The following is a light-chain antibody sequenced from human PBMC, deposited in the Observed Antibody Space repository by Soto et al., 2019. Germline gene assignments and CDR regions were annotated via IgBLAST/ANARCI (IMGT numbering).Light chain of an antibody. CDR1: QSVSSSY. Sequence: EILLTQSPGTLFFSPGDRATLSCRASQSVSSSYLAWYQQKPGQAPRLLIYGASSRTTGIPDRFSGSGSGTDFTLTISRLEPEDFAVYYCQQHGSSLTWTFGQGTKVDIK. CDR3: QQHGSSLTWT. J-gene: IGKJ1*01. V-gene: IGKV3-20*01. CDR2: GAS.